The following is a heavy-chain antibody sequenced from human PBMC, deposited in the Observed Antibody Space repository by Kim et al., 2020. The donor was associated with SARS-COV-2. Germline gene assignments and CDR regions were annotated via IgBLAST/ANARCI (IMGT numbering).Heavy chain of an antibody. CDR2: IYYSGST. J-gene: IGHJ6*02. Sequence: SETLSLTCTVSGGSISSYYWSWIRQPPGKGLEWIGYIYYSGSTNYNPSLKSRVTISVDTSKNQFSLKLSSVTAADTAVYYCARCRNDYYYGMDVWGQGTTVTVSS. CDR3: ARCRNDYYYGMDV. V-gene: IGHV4-59*01. CDR1: GGSISSYY. D-gene: IGHD2-15*01.